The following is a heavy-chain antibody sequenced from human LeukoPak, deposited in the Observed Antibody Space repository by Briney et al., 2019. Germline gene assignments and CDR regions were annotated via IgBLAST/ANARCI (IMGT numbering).Heavy chain of an antibody. J-gene: IGHJ4*02. CDR2: ISYDGSNK. Sequence: GGSLRLSCAASGFTFSSYGMHWVRQAPGKGLEWVAVISYDGSNKYYADSVKGRFTISRDNSKNTLYLQMNSLRAEDTAVYYCAKGHQGFGELLGGRRTIDYWGQGTLVTVSS. V-gene: IGHV3-30*18. D-gene: IGHD3-10*01. CDR3: AKGHQGFGELLGGRRTIDY. CDR1: GFTFSSYG.